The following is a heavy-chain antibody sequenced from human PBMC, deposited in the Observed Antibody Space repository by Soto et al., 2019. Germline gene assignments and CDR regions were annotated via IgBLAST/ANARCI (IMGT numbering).Heavy chain of an antibody. Sequence: EVQLVESGGGLVQPGGSLRLSCAASGFTFSSYSMNWVRQAPGKGLEWVSYISSSSSTIYYADAVKGRFTISRDKSKNSPYLQMNSLRDEDTAVYYCARGDIVVVVAAAYYYGMDVWGQGTTVTVSS. V-gene: IGHV3-48*02. CDR1: GFTFSSYS. J-gene: IGHJ6*02. D-gene: IGHD2-15*01. CDR2: ISSSSSTI. CDR3: ARGDIVVVVAAAYYYGMDV.